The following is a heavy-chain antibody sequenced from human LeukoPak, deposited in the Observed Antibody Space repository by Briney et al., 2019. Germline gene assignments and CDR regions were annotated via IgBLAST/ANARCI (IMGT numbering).Heavy chain of an antibody. D-gene: IGHD3-10*01. CDR1: GYSIRSGFY. CDR2: IYHSGST. V-gene: IGHV4-38-2*01. Sequence: SETLSLTCAVSGYSIRSGFYWGWIRQPPGKGLEWIGSIYHSGSTYYNPSLKSRVTISVDTSKNQFSLKLSSVTAADTAVYYCAGQYYYGSGSYYPFDYWGQGTLVTVSS. J-gene: IGHJ4*02. CDR3: AGQYYYGSGSYYPFDY.